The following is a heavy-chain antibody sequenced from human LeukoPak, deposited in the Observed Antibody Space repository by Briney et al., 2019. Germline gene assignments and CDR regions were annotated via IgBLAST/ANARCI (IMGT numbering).Heavy chain of an antibody. V-gene: IGHV1-2*02. CDR1: GYTFTGYF. J-gene: IGHJ6*02. D-gene: IGHD3-9*01. CDR3: ARAFRAYYDILTGYYTKYYYYGMDV. CDR2: INPNTGGT. Sequence: ASVKVSCKASGYTFTGYFMHWVRQAPGQGLDWMGWINPNTGGTKYAQKFQGRVTMTRDTSISTAYMELSRLRPDDTAVYYCARAFRAYYDILTGYYTKYYYYGMDVWGQGTTVTVSS.